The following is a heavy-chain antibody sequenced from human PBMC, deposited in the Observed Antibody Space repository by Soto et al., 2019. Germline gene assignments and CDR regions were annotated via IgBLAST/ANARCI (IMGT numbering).Heavy chain of an antibody. J-gene: IGHJ4*02. CDR2: IYDTGTT. CDR3: ARSNWNFTFEY. V-gene: IGHV4-59*01. CDR1: GGSISSFY. D-gene: IGHD1-7*01. Sequence: QVQLEESGPRLVKPSETLSLTCTSSGGSISSFYWNWIRKAPGKGLEWIGYIYDTGTTNYNPSLKGRITMSLDTSKDQFSLLLTSVTAADTAVYYCARSNWNFTFEYWGQGTMVTVSS.